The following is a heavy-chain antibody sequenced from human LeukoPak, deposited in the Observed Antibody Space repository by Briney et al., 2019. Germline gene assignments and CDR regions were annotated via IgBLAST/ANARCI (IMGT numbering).Heavy chain of an antibody. J-gene: IGHJ4*02. CDR1: GGTFSSYA. V-gene: IGHV1-69*04. CDR2: IIPILGIA. Sequence: EASVKVSCKASGGTFSSYAISWVRQAPGQGLEWMGRIIPILGIANYAQKFQGRVTITADKSTSTAYMELSSLRSEDTAVYYCARDWGGDFWSGRSPTRFDYWGQGTLVTVSS. D-gene: IGHD3-3*01. CDR3: ARDWGGDFWSGRSPTRFDY.